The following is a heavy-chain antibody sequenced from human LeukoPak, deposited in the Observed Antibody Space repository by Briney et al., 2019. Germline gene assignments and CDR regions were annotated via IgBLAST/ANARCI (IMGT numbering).Heavy chain of an antibody. V-gene: IGHV3-66*01. CDR1: GFTVGSNY. Sequence: TGGSLRLSCAASGFTVGSNYMSWVRQAPGKGLEWVSIIYRGGSTNYADSVKGRFTISRDTSKNTLYLQMNSLKASDTAMYYCTRSPRDGYHDAFDIWGQGTMVTVFS. CDR2: IYRGGST. D-gene: IGHD5-24*01. CDR3: TRSPRDGYHDAFDI. J-gene: IGHJ3*02.